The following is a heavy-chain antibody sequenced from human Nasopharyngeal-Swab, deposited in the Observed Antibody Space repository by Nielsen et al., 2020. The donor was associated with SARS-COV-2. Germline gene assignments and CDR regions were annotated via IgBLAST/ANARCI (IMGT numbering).Heavy chain of an antibody. D-gene: IGHD3-10*01. V-gene: IGHV4-34*01. CDR1: GGSFSGYY. Sequence: ESLKISCAVYGGSFSGYYWSWIRQPPGKGLEWIGEINHSGSTNYNPSLKSRVTISVDTSKNQFSLKLSSVTAADTAAYYCARGPVDVLLWFGELFHSHGMDVWGQGTTVTVSS. J-gene: IGHJ6*02. CDR3: ARGPVDVLLWFGELFHSHGMDV. CDR2: INHSGST.